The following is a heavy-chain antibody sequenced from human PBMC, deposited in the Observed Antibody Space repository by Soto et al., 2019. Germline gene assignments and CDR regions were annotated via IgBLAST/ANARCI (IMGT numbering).Heavy chain of an antibody. CDR1: GFPFNTYA. V-gene: IGHV3-23*01. Sequence: GGSLRLSCEASGFPFNTYAMTWFRQVPGMGLEWVSTTSIGGNTDFAESERGRFTVSRDNSKNILYLQMTNLGAEDAAIYFCAKDLRPGLIVPTKSGFDPWGQGTRVPVSA. J-gene: IGHJ5*02. CDR3: AKDLRPGLIVPTKSGFDP. D-gene: IGHD2-21*01. CDR2: TSIGGNT.